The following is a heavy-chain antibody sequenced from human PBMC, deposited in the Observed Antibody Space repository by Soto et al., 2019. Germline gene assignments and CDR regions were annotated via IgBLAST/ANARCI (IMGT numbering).Heavy chain of an antibody. V-gene: IGHV3-23*01. CDR1: GFSFGTYT. CDR2: LSDSVGTT. D-gene: IGHD3-22*01. J-gene: IGHJ4*02. CDR3: AKHLIGGRPQSPSDL. Sequence: GGSLRLSCAVSGFSFGTYTVNWVRQAPGMGLEWVSGLSDSVGTTHYAYSVKGRFTISRDKSKNTLYLQMNNLRAEDTAVYYCAKHLIGGRPQSPSDLWGQGPQLTVSS.